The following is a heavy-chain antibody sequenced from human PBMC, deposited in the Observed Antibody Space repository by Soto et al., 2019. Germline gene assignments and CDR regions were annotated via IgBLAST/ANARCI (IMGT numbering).Heavy chain of an antibody. Sequence: SETLSLTCTVSGGSISSYYWSWIRQPPGKGLEWIGYIYYSGSTNYNPSLKSRVTISVDTSKNQFSLKLSSVTAADTAVYYCAAMGRLPPPRRFDPWGQGTLVTVSS. D-gene: IGHD3-10*01. CDR3: AAMGRLPPPRRFDP. CDR2: IYYSGST. J-gene: IGHJ5*02. V-gene: IGHV4-59*01. CDR1: GGSISSYY.